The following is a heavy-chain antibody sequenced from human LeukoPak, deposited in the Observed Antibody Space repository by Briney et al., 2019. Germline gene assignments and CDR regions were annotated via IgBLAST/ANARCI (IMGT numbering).Heavy chain of an antibody. D-gene: IGHD6-13*01. J-gene: IGHJ3*02. Sequence: GGSLRLSCAASGFTFSSYEMNWVRQAPGKGLEWVSYISSSGSTIYYADSVKGLFTISRDNAKNSLYLQMNSLRAEDTAVYYCARIYSDAFDIWGQGTMVTVSS. CDR1: GFTFSSYE. CDR2: ISSSGSTI. V-gene: IGHV3-48*03. CDR3: ARIYSDAFDI.